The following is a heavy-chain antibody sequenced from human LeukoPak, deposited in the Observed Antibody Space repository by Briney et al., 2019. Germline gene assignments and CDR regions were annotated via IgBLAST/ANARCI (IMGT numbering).Heavy chain of an antibody. CDR1: GFTFSSYG. CDR3: AKARDKYYYYYAMDV. V-gene: IGHV3-30*18. CDR2: ISYDGTNK. J-gene: IGHJ6*02. Sequence: AGGSLRLSCAASGFTFSSYGMHWVRQAPGKGLEWVAVISYDGTNKYYADSVKGRFTISRDNSKNTLYLQVNSLRAEDTAVYYCAKARDKYYYYYAMDVWGQGTTVTVSS.